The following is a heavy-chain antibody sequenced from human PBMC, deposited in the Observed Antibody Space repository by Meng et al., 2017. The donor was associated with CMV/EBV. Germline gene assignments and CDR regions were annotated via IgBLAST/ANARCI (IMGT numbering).Heavy chain of an antibody. CDR1: GFTFSSYE. CDR2: ISSSGSTI. CDR3: ARDSSSGYEQIVGMDV. Sequence: GESLKISCAASGFTFSSYEMNWVRQAPGKGLEWVSYISSSGSTIYYADSVKGRFTISRDNAKNSLYLQMNSLRAEDTAVYYCARDSSSGYEQIVGMDVWGQGTTVTVSS. V-gene: IGHV3-48*03. J-gene: IGHJ6*02. D-gene: IGHD5-12*01.